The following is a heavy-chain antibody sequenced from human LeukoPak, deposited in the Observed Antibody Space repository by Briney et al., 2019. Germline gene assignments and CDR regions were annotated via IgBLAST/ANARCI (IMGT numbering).Heavy chain of an antibody. D-gene: IGHD3-10*01. Sequence: SETLSLTCTVSGGSISSSSYYWGWIRQPPGTGLEWIGSIYYSGSTYYNPSLKSRVTISVDTSKNQFSLKLSSVTAADTAVYYCAGLLLWFGEAMDVWGKGTTVTISS. CDR3: AGLLLWFGEAMDV. CDR2: IYYSGST. J-gene: IGHJ6*03. CDR1: GGSISSSSYY. V-gene: IGHV4-39*01.